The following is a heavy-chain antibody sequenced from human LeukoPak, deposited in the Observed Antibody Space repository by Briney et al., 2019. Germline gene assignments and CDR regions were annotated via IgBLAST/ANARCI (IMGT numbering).Heavy chain of an antibody. D-gene: IGHD6-13*01. CDR1: GYTFTSYG. Sequence: ASVKVSCKASGYTFTSYGISWVRQAPGQGLEWMGWISTYNGSTNYAQKFQGRVTMTTDTSTSTGYMELRSLRSDDTAVYYCAAWRGSSWLDYWGQGTLVTVSS. CDR3: AAWRGSSWLDY. J-gene: IGHJ4*02. V-gene: IGHV1-18*01. CDR2: ISTYNGST.